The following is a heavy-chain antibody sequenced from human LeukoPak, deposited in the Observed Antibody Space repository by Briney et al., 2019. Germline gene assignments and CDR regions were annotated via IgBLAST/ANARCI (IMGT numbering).Heavy chain of an antibody. Sequence: SETLSLTCTVSGGSISSYYWSWIRQPPGKGLEWIGYIYYSGSTNYNPSLKSRVTLSVDTSKNQFSLKLSSVTAADTAVYYCARVPGPRDYYYYYMDVWGKGTTVTISS. J-gene: IGHJ6*03. CDR3: ARVPGPRDYYYYYMDV. CDR1: GGSISSYY. CDR2: IYYSGST. V-gene: IGHV4-59*01.